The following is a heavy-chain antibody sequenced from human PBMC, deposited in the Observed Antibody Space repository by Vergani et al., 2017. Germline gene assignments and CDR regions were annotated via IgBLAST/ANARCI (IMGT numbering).Heavy chain of an antibody. CDR1: GGSFSGYY. J-gene: IGHJ4*02. CDR2: INHSGST. CDR3: ARGRTPYWIQLWPHFDY. Sequence: QVQLQQWGAGLLKPSETLSLTCAVYGGSFSGYYWSWIRQPPGKGLVWIGEINHSGSTNYNPSLKSRVTISVDTSKNQFSLKLSSVTAADTAVYYCARGRTPYWIQLWPHFDYWGQGTLVTVSS. V-gene: IGHV4-34*01. D-gene: IGHD5-18*01.